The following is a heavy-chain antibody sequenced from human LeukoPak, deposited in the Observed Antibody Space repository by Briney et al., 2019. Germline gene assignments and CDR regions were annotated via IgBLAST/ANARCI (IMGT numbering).Heavy chain of an antibody. V-gene: IGHV1-18*01. Sequence: GASVKVSCKASGGTFSSYAISWVRQAPGQGLEWMGWISTYNGNTNYAQKVQGRVTMTTDTATSTAYMELRSLRSDDTAVYYCARASLMVGARDYYYGMDVWGQGTTVTVSS. D-gene: IGHD1-26*01. CDR3: ARASLMVGARDYYYGMDV. J-gene: IGHJ6*02. CDR1: GGTFSSYA. CDR2: ISTYNGNT.